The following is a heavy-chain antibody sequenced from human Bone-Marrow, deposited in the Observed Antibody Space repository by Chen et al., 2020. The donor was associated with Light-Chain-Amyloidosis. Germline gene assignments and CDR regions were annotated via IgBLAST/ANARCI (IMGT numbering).Heavy chain of an antibody. V-gene: IGHV3-21*01. D-gene: IGHD3-3*01. CDR3: ASYDPRTYYYYYMDV. CDR1: GFTFSSYS. J-gene: IGHJ6*03. CDR2: ISSSSSDI. Sequence: EVQLVESGGGLVKPGGSLRLSCAASGFTFSSYSMNWVRQAPGKGLEWVSSISSSSSDIYYADSVKGRFTSSRDNAKNSLSLQMNSLRAEDTAVYYCASYDPRTYYYYYMDVWGKGTTVTVSS.